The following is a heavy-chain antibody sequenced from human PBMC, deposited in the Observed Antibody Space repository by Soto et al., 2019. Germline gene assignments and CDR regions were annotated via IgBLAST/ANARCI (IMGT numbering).Heavy chain of an antibody. CDR3: ARGAELPLAYCGGDCYSGLTEYFQH. V-gene: IGHV1-8*01. CDR1: GYTFTSYD. Sequence: ASVKVSCKASGYTFTSYDINWVRQATGQGLEWMGWMNPNSGNTGYAQKFQGRVTMTRNTSISTAYMELSSLRSEDTAVYYCARGAELPLAYCGGDCYSGLTEYFQHWGQGTLVTVSS. J-gene: IGHJ1*01. CDR2: MNPNSGNT. D-gene: IGHD2-21*01.